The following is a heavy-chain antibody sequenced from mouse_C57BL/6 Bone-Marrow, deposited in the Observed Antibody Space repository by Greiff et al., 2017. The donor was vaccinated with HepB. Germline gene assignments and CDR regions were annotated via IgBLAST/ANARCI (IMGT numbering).Heavy chain of an antibody. CDR3: ARELRLRRAWFAY. D-gene: IGHD3-2*02. J-gene: IGHJ3*01. V-gene: IGHV1-36*01. CDR2: VYPYNGGT. CDR1: GFTFTDYY. Sequence: DVQLQESGPVLVKPGASVKMSCKASGFTFTDYYMHWVKQSHGKSLEWIGLVYPYNGGTSYNQKFKGKATLTVDTSSSTAYMELNSLTSEDSAVYYCARELRLRRAWFAYWGQGTLVTVSA.